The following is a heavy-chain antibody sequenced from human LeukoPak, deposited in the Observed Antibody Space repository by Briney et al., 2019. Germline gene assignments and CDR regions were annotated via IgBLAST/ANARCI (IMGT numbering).Heavy chain of an antibody. V-gene: IGHV4-38-2*02. CDR1: GYSISSGYY. CDR3: ARHLYDFWSGYPRAMDV. Sequence: KTSETLSLTCTVSGYSISSGYYWGWIRQPPGKGLEWIGNIYHSGSTYYNPSLKSRVTISVDTPKNQFSLKLSSVTAADTAVYYCARHLYDFWSGYPRAMDVWGKGTTVTVSS. D-gene: IGHD3-3*01. J-gene: IGHJ6*03. CDR2: IYHSGST.